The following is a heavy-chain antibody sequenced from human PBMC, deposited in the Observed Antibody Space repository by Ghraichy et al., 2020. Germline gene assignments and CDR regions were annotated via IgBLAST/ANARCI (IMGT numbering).Heavy chain of an antibody. Sequence: SETLSLTCTVSGGSISSSGYYWGWIRQPPGKGLEWIGSIYYSGSTSYNPSLKSRVTISVDTSKNQFSLRLSSVTAADTAVYYCARVKAYYDSSGYDAGYFDYWGQGTLVTVSS. CDR3: ARVKAYYDSSGYDAGYFDY. V-gene: IGHV4-39*01. D-gene: IGHD3-22*01. J-gene: IGHJ4*02. CDR2: IYYSGST. CDR1: GGSISSSGYY.